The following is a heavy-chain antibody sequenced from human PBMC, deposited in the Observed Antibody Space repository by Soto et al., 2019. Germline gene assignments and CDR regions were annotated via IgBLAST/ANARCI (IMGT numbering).Heavy chain of an antibody. CDR1: GGSISSGDYY. CDR2: IYYSGST. D-gene: IGHD3-22*01. Sequence: LSLTCTVSGGSISSGDYYWSWIRQPPGKGLEWIGYIYYSGSTYYNPSLKSRVTISVDTSKNQFSLKLSSVTAADTAVYYCARADPHSSGHIGSMDVWGQGTTVTVSS. V-gene: IGHV4-30-4*01. J-gene: IGHJ6*02. CDR3: ARADPHSSGHIGSMDV.